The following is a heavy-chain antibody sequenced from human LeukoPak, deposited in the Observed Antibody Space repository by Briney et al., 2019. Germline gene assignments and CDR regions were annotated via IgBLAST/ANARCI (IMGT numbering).Heavy chain of an antibody. Sequence: RASVKVSCKASGGTFSSYAISWVRQAPGQGLEWMGRVIPILGIANYAQKFQGRVTITADKSTSTAYMELSSLRSEDTAVYYCARDGSKERGYSGYDLLRYWGQGTLVTVSS. CDR1: GGTFSSYA. D-gene: IGHD5-12*01. V-gene: IGHV1-69*04. J-gene: IGHJ4*02. CDR3: ARDGSKERGYSGYDLLRY. CDR2: VIPILGIA.